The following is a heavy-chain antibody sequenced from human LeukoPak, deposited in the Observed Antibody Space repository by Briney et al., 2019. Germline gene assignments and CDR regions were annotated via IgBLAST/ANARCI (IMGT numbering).Heavy chain of an antibody. V-gene: IGHV3-30*18. CDR1: GFTFGSYG. D-gene: IGHD2-15*01. Sequence: GGSLRLSCAASGFTFGSYGMHWVRQAPGKGLEWVAVISYDGSNKYYADSVKGRFTISRDNSKNTLYLQMNSLRAEDTAVYYCAKEQLEYCSGGSCSNYGMDVWGKGTTDTVSS. CDR2: ISYDGSNK. CDR3: AKEQLEYCSGGSCSNYGMDV. J-gene: IGHJ6*04.